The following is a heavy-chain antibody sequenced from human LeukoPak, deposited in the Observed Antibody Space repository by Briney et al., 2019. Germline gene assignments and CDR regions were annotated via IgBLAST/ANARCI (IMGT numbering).Heavy chain of an antibody. CDR1: GYTFTSYG. V-gene: IGHV1-18*01. CDR3: ARSIPAALVGYYYYGMDV. J-gene: IGHJ6*02. CDR2: ISAYNGNT. Sequence: ASVKVSCKASGYTFTSYGISWVRQAPGQGLEWMGWISAYNGNTNYAQKLQGRVTMTTDTSTCTAYMELRSLRSDDTAVYYCARSIPAALVGYYYYGMDVWGQGTTVTVSS. D-gene: IGHD2-2*01.